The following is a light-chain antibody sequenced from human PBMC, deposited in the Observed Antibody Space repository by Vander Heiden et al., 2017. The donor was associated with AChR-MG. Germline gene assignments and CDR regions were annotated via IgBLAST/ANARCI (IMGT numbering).Light chain of an antibody. CDR3: QQSYSTPRT. CDR2: GAS. J-gene: IGKJ2*01. Sequence: DIQMTQSPSSLSASVGDRITITCRASQSINNYLNWFRQRPGKAPELLIYGASTLQSGVPSTFSGSGSGTDFTLTISSLQPADFATYFCQQSYSTPRTFGQGTKLEIK. V-gene: IGKV1-39*01. CDR1: QSINNY.